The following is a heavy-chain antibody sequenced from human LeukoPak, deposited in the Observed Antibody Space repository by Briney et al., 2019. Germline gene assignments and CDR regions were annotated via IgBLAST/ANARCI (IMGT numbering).Heavy chain of an antibody. CDR1: AYSFSTAYY. J-gene: IGHJ4*02. D-gene: IGHD6-6*01. CDR2: THQSGNS. CDR3: ATREHHVLRTPGDY. Sequence: SETLSLTCAVSAYSFSTAYYWGWIRQSPGRGLEWIASTHQSGNSYYNPSLKSRVTISIDTSKNQFSLTLNSVTAADTAVYYCATREHHVLRTPGDYWGQGTLVTVSS. V-gene: IGHV4-38-2*01.